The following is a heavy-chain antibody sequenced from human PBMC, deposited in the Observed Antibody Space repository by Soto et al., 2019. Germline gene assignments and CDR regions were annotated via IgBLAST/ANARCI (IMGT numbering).Heavy chain of an antibody. J-gene: IGHJ4*02. V-gene: IGHV4-39*01. CDR2: TYYSGNT. CDR3: ARNLRIVIGWYYFDS. CDR1: GGTISTSGYY. D-gene: IGHD2-15*01. Sequence: PSETLSLTCTVSGGTISTSGYYWGWIRQPPGKGLEWIGSTYYSGNTYYNPSLKSRVTISVDTSKNQFSLKLSSVTAADTAVYYCARNLRIVIGWYYFDSWGQGTLVTVSS.